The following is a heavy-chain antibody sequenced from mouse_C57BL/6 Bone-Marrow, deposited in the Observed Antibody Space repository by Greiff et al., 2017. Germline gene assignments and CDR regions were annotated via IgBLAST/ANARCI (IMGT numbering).Heavy chain of an antibody. V-gene: IGHV5-17*01. Sequence: EVQRVEPGGGLVKPGGSLKLSCAASGFTFSDYGMHWVRQAPEKGLEWVAYISSGSSTIYYADTVKGRFTISRDNAKNTLFLQLTSLRSADTAMYYCARGWTVLDYWGQGTTLTVSA. CDR2: ISSGSSTI. CDR3: ARGWTVLDY. CDR1: GFTFSDYG. J-gene: IGHJ2*01. D-gene: IGHD1-1*01.